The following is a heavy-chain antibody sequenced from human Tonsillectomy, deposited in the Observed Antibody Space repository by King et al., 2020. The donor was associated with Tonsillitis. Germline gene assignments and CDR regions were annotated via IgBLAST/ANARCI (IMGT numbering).Heavy chain of an antibody. J-gene: IGHJ4*02. V-gene: IGHV3-30-3*01. CDR1: GLSFSMYA. D-gene: IGHD6-13*01. Sequence: VQLVESGGGVVQPGTSLRLSCAVSGLSFSMYAMHWVRQAPGKGLESVAVVSHDGSNKYYADSVKGRFTISRDNSNNTLYLQMNSLRAGDTSVYYCASAGFTSTWYVPYFDFWGQGTLVTVSS. CDR3: ASAGFTSTWYVPYFDF. CDR2: VSHDGSNK.